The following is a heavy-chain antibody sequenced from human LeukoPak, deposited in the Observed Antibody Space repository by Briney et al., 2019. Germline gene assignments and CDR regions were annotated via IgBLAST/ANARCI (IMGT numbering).Heavy chain of an antibody. CDR1: GFTFSSYS. J-gene: IGHJ4*02. V-gene: IGHV3-21*01. CDR2: ISSSSSYI. Sequence: PGGSLRLSCAASGFTFSSYSMNWVRQAPGKGLEWVSSISSSSSYIYYADSVKGRFTISRDNAKNSLYLQMNSLRAEDTAVYYCARARGFLAAAGRWGQGTLVTVSS. D-gene: IGHD6-13*01. CDR3: ARARGFLAAAGR.